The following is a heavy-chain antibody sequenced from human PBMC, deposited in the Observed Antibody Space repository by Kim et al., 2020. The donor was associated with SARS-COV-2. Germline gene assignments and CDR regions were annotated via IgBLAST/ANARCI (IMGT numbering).Heavy chain of an antibody. J-gene: IGHJ4*02. V-gene: IGHV4-34*01. CDR3: ARGGRGSSSDDFWRDY. D-gene: IGHD3-3*01. Sequence: SLKSRVTISVDTSKNQFSLKLSSVTAADTAVYYCARGGRGSSSDDFWRDYWGQGTLVTVSS.